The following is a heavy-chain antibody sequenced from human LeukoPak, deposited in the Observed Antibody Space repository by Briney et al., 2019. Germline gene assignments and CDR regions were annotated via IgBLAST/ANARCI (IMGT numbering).Heavy chain of an antibody. CDR2: IYDSGST. J-gene: IGHJ4*02. V-gene: IGHV4-4*08. D-gene: IGHD3-22*01. CDR1: GCSISRYY. Sequence: SETLSLTCTVSGCSISRYYWSWIRQPPGKGLEWIGYIYDSGSTIYNTSPKRRVTIFVDSSKNHFSLMLSSVTAADTDVYYCARGDSGGYLNYYFYYCGQGTLVTVSS. CDR3: ARGDSGGYLNYYFYY.